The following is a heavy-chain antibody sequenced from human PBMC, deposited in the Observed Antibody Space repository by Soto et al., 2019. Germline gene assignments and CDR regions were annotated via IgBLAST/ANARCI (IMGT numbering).Heavy chain of an antibody. Sequence: PSETLSLTCAVYGGSFSGYYWSWIRQPPGKGLEWIGEINHSGSTNYNPSLKSRVTISVDTSKNQFSLKLSSVTAADTAVYYCARGGLEYTYGMDVWGQGTTVTVSS. CDR1: GGSFSGYY. V-gene: IGHV4-34*01. CDR2: INHSGST. D-gene: IGHD3-16*01. CDR3: ARGGLEYTYGMDV. J-gene: IGHJ6*02.